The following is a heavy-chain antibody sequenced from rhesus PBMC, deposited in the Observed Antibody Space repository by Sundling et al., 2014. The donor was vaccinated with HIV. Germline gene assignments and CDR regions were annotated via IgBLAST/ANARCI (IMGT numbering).Heavy chain of an antibody. Sequence: QLQLQESGPGLVKPSETLSVTCAVSGGSISSSYWSWIRQAPGKGLEWIGYIYGSGSSTNYNPSLKSRVTLSVDTSKNQFSLKLSSVTAADTAVYYCARDRDIWTGSYYFDYWGQGVLVTVSS. CDR2: IYGSGSST. D-gene: IGHD3-3*01. J-gene: IGHJ4*01. CDR3: ARDRDIWTGSYYFDY. V-gene: IGHV4-169*02. CDR1: GGSISSSY.